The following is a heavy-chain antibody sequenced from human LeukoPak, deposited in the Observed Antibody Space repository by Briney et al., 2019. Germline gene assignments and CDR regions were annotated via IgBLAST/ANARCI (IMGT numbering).Heavy chain of an antibody. D-gene: IGHD3-22*01. CDR1: GITFRDYA. J-gene: IGHJ4*02. Sequence: PGGSLRLSWAVSGITFRDYAISWVRQAPGKGLEWVSVISGTGATKHYADSVKGRLTISRDNSQNMVFLQMNSLRAEDTAVYYCVTDYFDRSGDYTVDYWGQGSLVTVSS. CDR3: VTDYFDRSGDYTVDY. V-gene: IGHV3-23*01. CDR2: ISGTGATK.